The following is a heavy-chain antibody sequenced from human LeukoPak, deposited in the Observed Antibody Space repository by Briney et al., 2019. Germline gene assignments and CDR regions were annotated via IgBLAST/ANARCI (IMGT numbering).Heavy chain of an antibody. D-gene: IGHD2-2*01. Sequence: PGGSLRLSCEASGFTFSAYWMSWVRQAPGKGLEWVANIKQDGSQTYHADSVKGRFTISRDNSKNTLYLQMNSLRAEDTAVYYCAKVDVVVPAAMLGAFDIWGQGTMVTVSS. CDR3: AKVDVVVPAAMLGAFDI. V-gene: IGHV3-7*03. CDR1: GFTFSAYW. J-gene: IGHJ3*02. CDR2: IKQDGSQT.